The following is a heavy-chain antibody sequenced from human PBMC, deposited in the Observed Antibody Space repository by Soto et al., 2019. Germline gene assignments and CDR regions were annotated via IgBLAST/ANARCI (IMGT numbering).Heavy chain of an antibody. Sequence: SETLSLTCTVSGGSISSYYWSWIRQPPGKGLEWIGYIYYSGSTNYNPSLKSRVTISADTSKNSLYLQMNSLRAEDTAVYYCAREGVYDIYGMDVWGQGTTVTVSS. D-gene: IGHD3-9*01. CDR2: IYYSGST. J-gene: IGHJ6*02. CDR1: GGSISSYY. CDR3: AREGVYDIYGMDV. V-gene: IGHV4-59*12.